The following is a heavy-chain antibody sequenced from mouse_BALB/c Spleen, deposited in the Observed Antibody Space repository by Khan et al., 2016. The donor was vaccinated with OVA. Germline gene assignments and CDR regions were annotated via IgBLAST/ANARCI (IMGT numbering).Heavy chain of an antibody. V-gene: IGHV1S137*01. J-gene: IGHJ3*01. CDR2: ISTYYGDS. Sequence: VQLQESGAELVRPGDSVKISCKGSGYIFTDFSMHWVKRSHAKSLEWIGVISTYYGDSIYNQNFKDKATLTVEKSSSTAYMELARLTSEDSAICYCAKKSGNYRFAYWGQGTLVTVSA. CDR1: GYIFTDFS. D-gene: IGHD2-1*01. CDR3: AKKSGNYRFAY.